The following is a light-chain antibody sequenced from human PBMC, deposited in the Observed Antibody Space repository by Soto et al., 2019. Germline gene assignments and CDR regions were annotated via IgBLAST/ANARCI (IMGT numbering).Light chain of an antibody. V-gene: IGKV2-28*01. Sequence: DIVMTQSPLSLPVTRGEPASISCRSSQSLLHSNGYNYLDWYLQKPGQSPQLLIYLGSNRASGVPDRFSGSGSGTDFTLKISRVEAEDVGVYYCMQALQTPATFGGGTKVEIK. CDR1: QSLLHSNGYNY. J-gene: IGKJ4*01. CDR3: MQALQTPAT. CDR2: LGS.